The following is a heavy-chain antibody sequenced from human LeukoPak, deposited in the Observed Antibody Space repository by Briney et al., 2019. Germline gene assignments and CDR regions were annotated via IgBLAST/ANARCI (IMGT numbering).Heavy chain of an antibody. Sequence: SETLSLTCTVSGGSIGSYYWSWIRQPPGKGLEWIGYIYYSGSTNYNPSLKSRVTISVDTSKNQFSLKLSSVTAADTAVYYCARGSSGWYVKTFDYWGQGTLVTVSS. CDR1: GGSIGSYY. CDR2: IYYSGST. J-gene: IGHJ4*02. CDR3: ARGSSGWYVKTFDY. D-gene: IGHD6-19*01. V-gene: IGHV4-59*01.